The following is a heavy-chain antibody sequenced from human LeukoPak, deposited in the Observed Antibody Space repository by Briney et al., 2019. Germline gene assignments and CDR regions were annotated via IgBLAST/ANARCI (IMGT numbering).Heavy chain of an antibody. V-gene: IGHV1-8*01. CDR1: GYTFTSYD. Sequence: ASVKVSCKAPGYTFTSYDINWVRQATGQGLEWMGWMNPNSGNTGYAQKFQGRVTMTRNTSISTAYMELSSLRSEDTAVYYCARDYGDFQNWFDPWGQGTLVTVSS. D-gene: IGHD4-17*01. CDR3: ARDYGDFQNWFDP. J-gene: IGHJ5*02. CDR2: MNPNSGNT.